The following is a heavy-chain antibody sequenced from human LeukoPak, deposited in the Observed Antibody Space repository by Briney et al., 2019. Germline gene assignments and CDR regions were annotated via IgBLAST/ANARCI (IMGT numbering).Heavy chain of an antibody. CDR3: ASRIVGTPDYFDY. CDR2: IKQDGSEK. D-gene: IGHD1-26*01. J-gene: IGHJ4*02. V-gene: IGHV3-7*01. CDR1: GFTFSSYW. Sequence: GGSLRLSCAASGFTFSSYWMSWVRQAPGKGLEWVANIKQDGSEKYYVDSVKGRFTISRDNAKNSLYLQLNSLRVEDTAVYYCASRIVGTPDYFDYWGQGTLVTVSS.